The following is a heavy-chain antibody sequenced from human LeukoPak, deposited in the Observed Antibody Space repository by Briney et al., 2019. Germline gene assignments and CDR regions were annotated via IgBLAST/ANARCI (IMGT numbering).Heavy chain of an antibody. J-gene: IGHJ4*02. V-gene: IGHV3-66*01. CDR1: GFTVNSNY. D-gene: IGHD1-26*01. CDR3: AREGGATSAPYDY. Sequence: PGGSLRLSCAASGFTVNSNYMSWVRQAPGKGLEWVSVVYSGGSTYYADTVKGRFTISRDTFNNTLYLQMNSLRAEDTAVYYCAREGGATSAPYDYWGQGTLVTVSS. CDR2: VYSGGST.